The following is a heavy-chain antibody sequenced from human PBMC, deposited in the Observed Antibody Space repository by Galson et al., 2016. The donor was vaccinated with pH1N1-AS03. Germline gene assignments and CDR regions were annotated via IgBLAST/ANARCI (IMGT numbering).Heavy chain of an antibody. Sequence: SLRLSCAASGFTFSTYWMNWVRQAPGKGLEWVANIKQGGTEKYYVDSVKGRFTISRDNAKNSLYLQMNSLRVEDTAVYYCATHGCGWDLDKWGQGTLVTVSS. D-gene: IGHD3-16*01. V-gene: IGHV3-7*01. CDR1: GFTFSTYW. CDR2: IKQGGTEK. CDR3: ATHGCGWDLDK. J-gene: IGHJ4*02.